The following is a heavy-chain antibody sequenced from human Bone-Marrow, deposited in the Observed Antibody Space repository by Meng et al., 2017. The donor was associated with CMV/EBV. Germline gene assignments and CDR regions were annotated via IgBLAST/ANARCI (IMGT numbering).Heavy chain of an antibody. J-gene: IGHJ3*02. D-gene: IGHD6-13*01. CDR2: ISSNGGST. CDR3: ARDPYSTDDAFEI. CDR1: GFTFSSYA. V-gene: IGHV3-64*02. Sequence: GGSLRLSCAASGFTFSSYAMHWVRQAPGKGLEYVSAISSNGGSTYYADSVKGRFTISRDNSKSTLYLQMGSLRAEDMAVYYCARDPYSTDDAFEIWGLETMVTGSS.